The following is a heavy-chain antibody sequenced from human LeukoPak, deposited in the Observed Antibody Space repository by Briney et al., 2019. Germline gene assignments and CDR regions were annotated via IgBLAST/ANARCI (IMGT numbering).Heavy chain of an antibody. CDR1: GYTFTSYD. J-gene: IGHJ4*02. V-gene: IGHV1-8*01. D-gene: IGHD2-15*01. Sequence: ASVKVSCKASGYTFTSYDINWVRQATGQGLEWMGWMNPNSGNTGYAQKFQGRVTMTRNTSISTAYMELSSLRSEDTAVYYCARVCTTGRRTVTCKIIQPRGGSCRQYYFDYWGQGTLVTVSS. CDR3: ARVCTTGRRTVTCKIIQPRGGSCRQYYFDY. CDR2: MNPNSGNT.